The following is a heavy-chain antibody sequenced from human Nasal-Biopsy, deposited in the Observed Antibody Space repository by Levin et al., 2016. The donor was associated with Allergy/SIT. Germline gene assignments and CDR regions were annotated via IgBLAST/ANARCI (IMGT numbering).Heavy chain of an antibody. Sequence: SGPTLVKPTETLTLTCSFSGFSLSGGVMCVSWIRQPPGKALEWLARIDWDDDKYYSTSLKTRLTISKDTSENQVMLTMTNMDPADTATYYCARIRYGDFGGPYIDYWGQGTLVTVSS. CDR3: ARIRYGDFGGPYIDY. D-gene: IGHD4-17*01. J-gene: IGHJ4*02. V-gene: IGHV2-70*11. CDR2: IDWDDDK. CDR1: GFSLSGGVMC.